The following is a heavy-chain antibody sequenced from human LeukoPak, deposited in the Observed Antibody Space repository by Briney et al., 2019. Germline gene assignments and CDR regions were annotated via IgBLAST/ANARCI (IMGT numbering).Heavy chain of an antibody. V-gene: IGHV1-18*01. CDR2: ISAYNGNT. Sequence: ASVKVSCKASGGTFSSSAISWVRQAPGQGLEWMGWISAYNGNTNYAQKLQGRVTMTTDTSTSTAYMELRSLRSDDTAVYYCARDNPVYDILTGYYNGLAFDIWGQGTMVTVSS. CDR1: GGTFSSSA. J-gene: IGHJ3*02. D-gene: IGHD3-9*01. CDR3: ARDNPVYDILTGYYNGLAFDI.